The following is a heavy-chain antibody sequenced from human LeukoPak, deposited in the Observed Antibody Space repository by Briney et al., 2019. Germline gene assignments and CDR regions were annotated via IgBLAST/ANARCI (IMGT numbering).Heavy chain of an antibody. Sequence: GGPLRLSCAGSGFTLSGYWTTWVRRAPGKGLEWVANIKYEGSEKQYVDSVRGRFTISRDNAKNTLYLQMNSLRVEDMGVCYCARGLGWLDPWGQGTLVTVSS. CDR3: ARGLGWLDP. CDR1: GFTLSGYW. CDR2: IKYEGSEK. V-gene: IGHV3-7*01. J-gene: IGHJ5*02.